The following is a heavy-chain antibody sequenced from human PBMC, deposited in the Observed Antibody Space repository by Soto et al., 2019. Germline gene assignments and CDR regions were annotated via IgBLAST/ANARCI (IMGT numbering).Heavy chain of an antibody. V-gene: IGHV3-64D*06. J-gene: IGHJ4*02. CDR3: VKGPSRGITIFGVVTPFDY. CDR1: GFTFSSYT. Sequence: VGSLRLSCSASGFTFSSYTMHWVRQAPVKVLEYVSVISNNGGSTFYADSLKGRFIISRDNFKNTLYLQMSSLRDEDTAVYYCVKGPSRGITIFGVVTPFDYWGQGALVTVSS. D-gene: IGHD3-3*01. CDR2: ISNNGGST.